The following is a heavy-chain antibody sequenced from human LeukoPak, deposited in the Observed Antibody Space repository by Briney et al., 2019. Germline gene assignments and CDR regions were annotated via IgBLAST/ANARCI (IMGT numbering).Heavy chain of an antibody. CDR2: IYSSGST. V-gene: IGHV4-59*08. CDR3: ARQAYCSSTRCNPFDH. CDR1: GGSISGYY. J-gene: IGHJ4*02. D-gene: IGHD2-2*01. Sequence: SETLSLTCTVSGGSISGYYWSWIRQPPGKGLDWLGYIYSSGSTNYNPSLKSRVTMSLDTSENHFSLRLSSVTAADTAIYYCARQAYCSSTRCNPFDHWGQGALVTVSS.